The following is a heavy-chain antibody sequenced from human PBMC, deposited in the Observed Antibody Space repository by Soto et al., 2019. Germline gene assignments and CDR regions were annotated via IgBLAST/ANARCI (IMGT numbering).Heavy chain of an antibody. V-gene: IGHV1-69*01. J-gene: IGHJ6*02. D-gene: IGHD3-10*01. CDR1: GGTFSSYA. CDR3: ARDLSRYIITMVRGVIGGYGMDV. Sequence: QVQLVQSGAEVKKPGSSVKVSCKASGGTFSSYAISWVRQAPGQGLEWMGGIIPIFGTANYAQKFQGRVTITADESTSTAYMELGSLRSEDTAVYYCARDLSRYIITMVRGVIGGYGMDVWGQGTTVTVSS. CDR2: IIPIFGTA.